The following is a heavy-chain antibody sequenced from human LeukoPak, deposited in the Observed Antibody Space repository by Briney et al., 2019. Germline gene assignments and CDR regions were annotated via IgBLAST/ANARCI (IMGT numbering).Heavy chain of an antibody. V-gene: IGHV1-2*02. CDR1: GYTFTGYY. CDR3: ARPTYYYDSSGYLTDLNWFDP. D-gene: IGHD3-22*01. Sequence: ASVKVSCMASGYTFTGYYMHWVRQAPGEGLEWMGWINPNSGGTNYAQKFQGRVTMTRDTSISTAYMELSRLRSDDTAVYYCARPTYYYDSSGYLTDLNWFDPWGQGTLVTVSS. CDR2: INPNSGGT. J-gene: IGHJ5*02.